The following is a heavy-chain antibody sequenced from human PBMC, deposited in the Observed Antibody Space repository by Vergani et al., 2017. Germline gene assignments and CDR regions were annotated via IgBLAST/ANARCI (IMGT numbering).Heavy chain of an antibody. CDR2: IYYSGST. V-gene: IGHV4-39*01. Sequence: QLQLQESGPGLVKPSETLSLTCTVSGGSISSSSYYWGWIRQPPGKGLEWIGSIYYSGSTYYNPSLKSRVTISVDTSKNQFSLKLSSVTAADTAVYYCAGHEGYYDSSVYYPRTNWFDPWGQGTLVTVSS. CDR3: AGHEGYYDSSVYYPRTNWFDP. CDR1: GGSISSSSYY. D-gene: IGHD3-22*01. J-gene: IGHJ5*02.